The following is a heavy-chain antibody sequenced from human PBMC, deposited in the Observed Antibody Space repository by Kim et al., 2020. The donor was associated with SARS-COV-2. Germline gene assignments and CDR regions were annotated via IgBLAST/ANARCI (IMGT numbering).Heavy chain of an antibody. V-gene: IGHV4-31*02. D-gene: IGHD2-15*01. Sequence: PKGRVTISVDTSKNQFSLKLSSVTAADTAVYYCARDQYCSGGSCYWAFDIWGQGTMVTVSS. J-gene: IGHJ3*02. CDR3: ARDQYCSGGSCYWAFDI.